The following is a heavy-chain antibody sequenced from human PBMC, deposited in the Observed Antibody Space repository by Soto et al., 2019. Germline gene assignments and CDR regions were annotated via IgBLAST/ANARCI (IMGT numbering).Heavy chain of an antibody. Sequence: GGSLRLSCAASGFTFSSFAMSWVRQAPGKGLDWVSAISGSGGSTYSADSVKGRFTISRDNAKNSVYLQINSLRAEDTAVYFCARDCSGGSCYPGMDVWGQGTTVTVS. D-gene: IGHD2-15*01. CDR2: ISGSGGST. CDR1: GFTFSSFA. J-gene: IGHJ6*02. V-gene: IGHV3-23*01. CDR3: ARDCSGGSCYPGMDV.